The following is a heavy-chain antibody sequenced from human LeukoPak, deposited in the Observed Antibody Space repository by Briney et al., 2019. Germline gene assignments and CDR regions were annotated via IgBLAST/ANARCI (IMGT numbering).Heavy chain of an antibody. CDR2: INHSGST. CDR3: ARQVKGDHAFDI. Sequence: SETLSLTCAVYGGSFSGFYWSWIRQPPGKGLEWIGEINHSGSTNYNPSLKSRVTISVDTSKNQFSLKLSSVTAADTAVYYCARQVKGDHAFDIWGQGTMVTVSS. J-gene: IGHJ3*02. CDR1: GGSFSGFY. V-gene: IGHV4-34*01.